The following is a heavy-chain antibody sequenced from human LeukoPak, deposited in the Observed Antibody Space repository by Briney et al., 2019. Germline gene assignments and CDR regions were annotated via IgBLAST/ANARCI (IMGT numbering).Heavy chain of an antibody. D-gene: IGHD5-24*01. CDR1: GFTFSSYE. J-gene: IGHJ4*02. Sequence: PGGSLRLSCAASGFTFSSYEMNGVRQAPGKGLEWLSHISNSGSSIQYADSVKGRFTISRDNAKNSLYLQMTSLRVEDTAVYYCARTRDGPFAYWGQGTLVTVSS. V-gene: IGHV3-48*03. CDR3: ARTRDGPFAY. CDR2: ISNSGSSI.